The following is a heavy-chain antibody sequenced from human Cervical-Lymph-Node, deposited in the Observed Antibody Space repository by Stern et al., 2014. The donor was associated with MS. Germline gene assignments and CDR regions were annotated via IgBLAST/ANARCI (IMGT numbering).Heavy chain of an antibody. CDR2: ISSGSGTI. CDR3: ASHRDGHNPFDY. J-gene: IGHJ4*02. V-gene: IGHV3-21*01. Sequence: EVQLVESGGGLVKPGGSLRLSCVASGLTFNRYSMNWVRQAPGKGLEGVSSISSGSGTINYVDSVKARFTISRDNAENSLYLQMNSLRVEDTAVYYCASHRDGHNPFDYWGQGTLVTVSS. D-gene: IGHD5-24*01. CDR1: GLTFNRYS.